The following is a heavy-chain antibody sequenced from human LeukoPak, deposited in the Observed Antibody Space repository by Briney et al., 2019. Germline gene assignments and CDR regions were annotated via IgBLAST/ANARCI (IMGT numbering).Heavy chain of an antibody. CDR2: IYYSGST. J-gene: IGHJ5*02. V-gene: IGHV4-59*01. CDR1: GGSISSYY. CDR3: ARDLKAAAAGSFGFDP. Sequence: SETLSLTCTVSGGSISSYYWSWIRQPPGKGLEWIGYIYYSGSTNYNPSLKSRVTISVDTSKNQFPLKLSSVTAADTAVYYCARDLKAAAAGSFGFDPWGQGTLVTVSS. D-gene: IGHD6-13*01.